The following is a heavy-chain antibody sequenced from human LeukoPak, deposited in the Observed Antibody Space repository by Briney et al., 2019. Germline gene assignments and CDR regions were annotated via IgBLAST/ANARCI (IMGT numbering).Heavy chain of an antibody. V-gene: IGHV3-23*01. CDR1: GFTFSSYA. CDR2: ISGSGGST. J-gene: IGHJ4*02. D-gene: IGHD6-19*01. CDR3: AKRGQYTSGWCFDD. Sequence: QPGGSLRLSCAASGFTFSSYAMSWVRQAPGKGLEWVSAISGSGGSTYYADSVKGRFTISRDNSKNTLYLQMNSLRAEDTAVYYCAKRGQYTSGWCFDDWGQGTLVTVST.